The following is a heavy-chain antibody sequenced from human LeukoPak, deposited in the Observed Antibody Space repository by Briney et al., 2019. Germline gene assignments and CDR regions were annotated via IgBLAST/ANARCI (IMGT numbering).Heavy chain of an antibody. Sequence: GAAMDFSLQASGFPFSPYGIRVGRPAPGGGVWWGGLISAYNGNTNYAQNLQGRVIMTTDTSTSTAYMELRSLRSDDAAVYYCARDSSRFVVATEKYWGQGTLVTVSS. CDR2: ISAYNGNT. CDR1: GFPFSPYG. D-gene: IGHD2-15*01. CDR3: ARDSSRFVVATEKY. J-gene: IGHJ4*02. V-gene: IGHV1-18*01.